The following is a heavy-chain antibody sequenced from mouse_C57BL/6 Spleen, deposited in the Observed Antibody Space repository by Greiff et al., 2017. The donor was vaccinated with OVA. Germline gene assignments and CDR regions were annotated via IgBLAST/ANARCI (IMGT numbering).Heavy chain of an antibody. D-gene: IGHD1-1*01. CDR3: ARSRPTVGYFDY. CDR2: IYPGDGDT. CDR1: GYAFSSSW. Sequence: LVESGPELVKPGASVKISCKASGYAFSSSWMNWVKQRPGKGLEWIGRIYPGDGDTNYNGKFKGKATLTADKSSSTAYMQLSSLTSEDSAVYFCARSRPTVGYFDYWGQGTTLTVSS. J-gene: IGHJ2*01. V-gene: IGHV1-82*01.